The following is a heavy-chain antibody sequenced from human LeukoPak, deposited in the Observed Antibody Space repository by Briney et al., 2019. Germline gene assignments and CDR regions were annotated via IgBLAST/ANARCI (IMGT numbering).Heavy chain of an antibody. V-gene: IGHV1-3*01. D-gene: IGHD3-10*01. CDR3: ARDRGLWYPSDY. J-gene: IGHJ4*02. CDR2: INAGNGNT. Sequence: GASVKVSCKASGYTFTSYAMHWVRQAPGQRLEWMGWINAGNGNTKYSQKFQGRVTITRDTSASTAYMELSSLRSDDTAVYYCARDRGLWYPSDYWGQGTLVTVSS. CDR1: GYTFTSYA.